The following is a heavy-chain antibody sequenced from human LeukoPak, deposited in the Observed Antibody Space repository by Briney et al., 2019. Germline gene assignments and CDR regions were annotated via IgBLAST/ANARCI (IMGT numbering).Heavy chain of an antibody. CDR1: GYTFTSYG. CDR2: ISAYNGNT. J-gene: IGHJ5*02. Sequence: ASVKVSCKASGYTFTSYGISWVRQAPGQGLEWMGWISAYNGNTNYAQKLQGRVTMTTDTSTSTAYMELRSLRSDDMAVYYCARARGITIFGVVNNAKYNWFDPWGQGTLVTVSS. CDR3: ARARGITIFGVVNNAKYNWFDP. V-gene: IGHV1-18*03. D-gene: IGHD3-3*01.